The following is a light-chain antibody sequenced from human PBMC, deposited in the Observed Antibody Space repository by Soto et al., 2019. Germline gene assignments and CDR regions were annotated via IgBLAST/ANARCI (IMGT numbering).Light chain of an antibody. CDR1: QGISSY. V-gene: IGKV1-9*01. CDR2: AAS. J-gene: IGKJ1*01. CDR3: QQLNSYLWT. Sequence: DIQLTQSPSFLSASVRDRVTMACRASQGISSYLAWYQQKPGKAPKLLIYAASTLQSGGPPPFGGSGSGTEFTLTNRSLQPEDFAPSDGQQLNSYLWTSSKGTKVEIK.